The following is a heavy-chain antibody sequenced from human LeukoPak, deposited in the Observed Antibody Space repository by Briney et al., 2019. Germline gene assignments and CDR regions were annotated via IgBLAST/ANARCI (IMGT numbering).Heavy chain of an antibody. CDR3: ARDSSSQQQLVHYYDYYGMDV. D-gene: IGHD6-13*01. Sequence: ASGKVSCKASGYTFTSYYMHWERQAPGQGLEWMGIINPSGGSTSYAQKFQGRVTMTRDTSTSTIYMELSSLRSEDTAVYYCARDSSSQQQLVHYYDYYGMDVWGQGTTVTVSS. CDR2: INPSGGST. J-gene: IGHJ6*02. CDR1: GYTFTSYY. V-gene: IGHV1-46*01.